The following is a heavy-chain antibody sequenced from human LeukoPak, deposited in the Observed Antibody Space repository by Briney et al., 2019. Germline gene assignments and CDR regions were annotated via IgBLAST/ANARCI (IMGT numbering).Heavy chain of an antibody. CDR3: ARGRRGYSSSFPRGPNWFDP. J-gene: IGHJ5*02. D-gene: IGHD6-6*01. CDR1: GGSFSGYY. Sequence: SETLSLTCAVYGGSFSGYYWSWIRQPPGEGLEWIGEINHSGSTNYNPSLKSRVTISVDTSKNQFSLKLSSVTAADTAVYYCARGRRGYSSSFPRGPNWFDPWGQGTLVTVSS. CDR2: INHSGST. V-gene: IGHV4-34*01.